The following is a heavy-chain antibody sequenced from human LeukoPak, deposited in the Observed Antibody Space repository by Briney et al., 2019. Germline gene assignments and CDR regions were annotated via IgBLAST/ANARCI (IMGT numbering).Heavy chain of an antibody. CDR2: IKGKTDGGTT. V-gene: IGHV3-15*01. D-gene: IGHD5-18*01. CDR1: GFTFSNAC. Sequence: GGSLRLSCATSGFTFSNACMSWVRQAPGKGLEWGGHIKGKTDGGTTDYAAPVQGRFTVSRDDSKNTLYLQMNSLKTEDTAVYYCTTGTWIQLWLADYWGQGTLVTVSP. J-gene: IGHJ4*02. CDR3: TTGTWIQLWLADY.